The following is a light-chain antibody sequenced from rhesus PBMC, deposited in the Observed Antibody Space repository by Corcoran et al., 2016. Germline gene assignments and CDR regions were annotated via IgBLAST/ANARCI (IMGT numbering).Light chain of an antibody. CDR3: SSYAGSNTFGL. V-gene: IGLV2-32*02. CDR2: EVS. J-gene: IGLJ2*01. Sequence: QAALTQPRSVSGSPGQSVTISCTGTSSDIGGYNYVSWYQQHPGTAPKLMIYEVSKRPSGVSDRFSGSKSGNTASLTISGLQAADEADYYCSSYAGSNTFGLFGGGTRLTVL. CDR1: SSDIGGYNY.